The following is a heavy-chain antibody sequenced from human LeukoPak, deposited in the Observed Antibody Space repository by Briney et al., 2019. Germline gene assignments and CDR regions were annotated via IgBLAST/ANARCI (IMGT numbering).Heavy chain of an antibody. CDR2: ISGSGGST. CDR1: GFTFNTYW. CDR3: AKDLWGQWLAPNAFDI. D-gene: IGHD6-19*01. J-gene: IGHJ3*02. V-gene: IGHV3-23*01. Sequence: PGGSLRLSCAASGFTFNTYWMHWVRQAPGKGLEWVSAISGSGGSTYYADSVKGRFTISRDNSKNTLYLQMNSLRAEDTAVYYCAKDLWGQWLAPNAFDIWGQGTMVTVSS.